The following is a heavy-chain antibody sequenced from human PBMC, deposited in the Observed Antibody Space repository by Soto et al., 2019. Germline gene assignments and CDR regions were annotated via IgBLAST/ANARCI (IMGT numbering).Heavy chain of an antibody. V-gene: IGHV4-4*07. CDR1: GGSISNNY. J-gene: IGHJ5*02. CDR3: AGEGSGGSNWFDP. Sequence: SETLSLTCNVSGGSISNNYWSWIRQPAGKGLEWIGRVNSLGTTNYNPSLKSRVTMSVDTSKKQLSLKLNSVTVADTAVYYCAGEGSGGSNWFDPWGRGTLVTVSS. CDR2: VNSLGTT. D-gene: IGHD1-26*01.